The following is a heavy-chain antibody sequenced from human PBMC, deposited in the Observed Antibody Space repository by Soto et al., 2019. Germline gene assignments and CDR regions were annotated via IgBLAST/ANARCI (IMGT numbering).Heavy chain of an antibody. V-gene: IGHV3-30*18. CDR2: ISYDGSNK. D-gene: IGHD5-18*01. Sequence: QVQLVESGGGVVQPGRSLRLSCAASGFTFSSYGMHWVRQAPGKGLAWVAVISYDGSNKYYADSVKGRFTISRDNSKNTLYLQMNSLRAEDTAVYYCAKDEDTAMVHYYYYGMDVWGQGTTVTVSS. J-gene: IGHJ6*02. CDR3: AKDEDTAMVHYYYYGMDV. CDR1: GFTFSSYG.